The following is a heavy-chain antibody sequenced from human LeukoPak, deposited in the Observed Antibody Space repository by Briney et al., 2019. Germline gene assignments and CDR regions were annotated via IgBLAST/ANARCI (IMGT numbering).Heavy chain of an antibody. CDR2: MNPNSGNT. CDR1: GGTFSSYA. J-gene: IGHJ6*03. CDR3: ARGPDGSGSYFPGYYYYMDV. D-gene: IGHD3-10*01. Sequence: ASVKVSCKASGGTFSSYAISWVRQAPGQGLEWMGWMNPNSGNTGYAQKFQGRVTMTRNTSISTAYMELSSLRSEDTAVYYCARGPDGSGSYFPGYYYYMDVWGKGTTVTISS. V-gene: IGHV1-8*02.